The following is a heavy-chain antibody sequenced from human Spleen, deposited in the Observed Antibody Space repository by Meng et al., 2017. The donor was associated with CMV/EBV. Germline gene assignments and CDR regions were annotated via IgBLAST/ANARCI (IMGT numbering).Heavy chain of an antibody. CDR3: ARQGIFWSGMDV. D-gene: IGHD3-3*01. J-gene: IGHJ6*02. Sequence: ASVKVSCKVSGYSLTELSIQWVRQAPGKGLEWMGGFDSEDGETIYAQKFQGRVTMTEDTATNTAYMELSNLRSEDTAVYYCARQGIFWSGMDVWGQGTTVTVSS. CDR1: GYSLTELS. V-gene: IGHV1-24*01. CDR2: FDSEDGET.